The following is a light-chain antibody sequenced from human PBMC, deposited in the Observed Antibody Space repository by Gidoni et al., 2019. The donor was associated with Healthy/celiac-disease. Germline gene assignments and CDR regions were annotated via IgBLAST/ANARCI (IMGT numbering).Light chain of an antibody. CDR2: AAS. CDR3: QQSYSTPWYT. J-gene: IGKJ2*01. V-gene: IGKV1-39*01. Sequence: IQMTQSPSSLSASVGDRVTITCRASQSISSYLNWYQKKPGKAPKLRIYAASSLQSGVPSRCSGSGSGTDFTLTISSLQPEDFATYYCQQSYSTPWYTFGQGTKLEIK. CDR1: QSISSY.